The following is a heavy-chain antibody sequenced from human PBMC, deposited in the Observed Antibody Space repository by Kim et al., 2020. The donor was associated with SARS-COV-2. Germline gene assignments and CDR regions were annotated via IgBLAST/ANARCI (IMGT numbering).Heavy chain of an antibody. D-gene: IGHD3-3*01. CDR3: ARGGRVIIYYYYYGMDV. CDR2: INHSGST. Sequence: SETLSLTCAVYGGSFSGYYWSWIRQPPGKGLEWIGEINHSGSTNYNPSLKSRVTISVDTSKNQFSLKLSSVTAADTAVYYCARGGRVIIYYYYYGMDVWG. J-gene: IGHJ6*01. V-gene: IGHV4-34*01. CDR1: GGSFSGYY.